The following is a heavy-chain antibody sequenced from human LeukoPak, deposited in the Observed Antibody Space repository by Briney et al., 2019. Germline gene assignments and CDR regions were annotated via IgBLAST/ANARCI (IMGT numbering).Heavy chain of an antibody. CDR1: GGSISRINYY. D-gene: IGHD3-3*01. J-gene: IGHJ6*02. CDR3: ARGTMYYDFWSGYYTSVAYGMDV. V-gene: IGHV4-39*01. CDR2: IYYSGST. Sequence: SETLSLTCTVSGGSISRINYYWGWIRQPPGKGLEWIGSIYYSGSTYYNPSLQSRVTISVDTSKNQFSLKLSSVTAADTAVYYCARGTMYYDFWSGYYTSVAYGMDVWGQGTAVTVSS.